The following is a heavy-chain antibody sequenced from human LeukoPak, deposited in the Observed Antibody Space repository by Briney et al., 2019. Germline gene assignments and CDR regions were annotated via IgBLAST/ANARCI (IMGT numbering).Heavy chain of an antibody. D-gene: IGHD3-22*01. Sequence: GRSLRLSCAASGFTFSSYGMHWVRQDPGKGLEWVAAIWYDGSNKYYADSVKGRFTISRDNSKNTLYLQMKSLRAEDTAVYYCAKHLDHYDSSGYYDYWGQGTLVTVSS. J-gene: IGHJ4*01. CDR3: AKHLDHYDSSGYYDY. V-gene: IGHV3-33*06. CDR1: GFTFSSYG. CDR2: IWYDGSNK.